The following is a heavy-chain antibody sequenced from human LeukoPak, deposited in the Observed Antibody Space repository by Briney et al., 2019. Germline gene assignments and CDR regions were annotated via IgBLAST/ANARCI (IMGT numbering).Heavy chain of an antibody. CDR1: GDSVSNGGHY. Sequence: KPSETLSLTCTVSGDSVSNGGHYWTWLRQHPGKGLEWIGYIYYSGNTNYNPSLTSRVNISLDTSKNQFSLKLSSVTAADTAVYYCARGSYYDFWSGYYLGAYYYGMDVWGQGTTVTVSS. J-gene: IGHJ6*02. D-gene: IGHD3-3*01. CDR2: IYYSGNT. CDR3: ARGSYYDFWSGYYLGAYYYGMDV. V-gene: IGHV4-31*03.